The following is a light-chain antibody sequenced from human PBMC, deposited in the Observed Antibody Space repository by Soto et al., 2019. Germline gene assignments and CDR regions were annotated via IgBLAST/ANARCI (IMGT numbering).Light chain of an antibody. CDR1: QDISNY. CDR3: QQYDNLPLYT. V-gene: IGKV1-33*01. J-gene: IGKJ2*01. Sequence: DIPMTQSPSSLSASVGDRVTITCQASQDISNYLNWYQQKPGKAPKLLIYDASNLETGVPSRFSGSGSGTDFTFTISSPQPEDIATYYCQQYDNLPLYTFGQGTKLEIK. CDR2: DAS.